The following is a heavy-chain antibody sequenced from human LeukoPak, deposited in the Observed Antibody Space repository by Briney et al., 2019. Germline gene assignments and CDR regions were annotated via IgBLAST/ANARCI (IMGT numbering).Heavy chain of an antibody. J-gene: IGHJ4*02. CDR2: ISGSGGSS. Sequence: GESLRLSCAASGFTFSSYAMSWVRQAPGKGLEWVSAISGSGGSSYYADSVKGRFTISRDNSKNTLYLQMNSLRAEDTAVYYCAKGQWELRRLSEFDYWGQGTLVTVSS. D-gene: IGHD1-26*01. CDR3: AKGQWELRRLSEFDY. V-gene: IGHV3-23*01. CDR1: GFTFSSYA.